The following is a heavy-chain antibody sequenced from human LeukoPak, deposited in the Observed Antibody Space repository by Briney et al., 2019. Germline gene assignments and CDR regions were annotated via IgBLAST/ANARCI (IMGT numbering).Heavy chain of an antibody. Sequence: GGSLRLSCAASGFTFDDYAMHWVRQAPGKGREWVSGISWNSGSIGYADSVKGRFTISRDNAKNSLYLQMNSLRAEDTALYYCAKDIGPGEDFWSGYYDYWGQGTLVTVSS. CDR1: GFTFDDYA. V-gene: IGHV3-9*01. CDR2: ISWNSGSI. J-gene: IGHJ4*02. CDR3: AKDIGPGEDFWSGYYDY. D-gene: IGHD3-3*01.